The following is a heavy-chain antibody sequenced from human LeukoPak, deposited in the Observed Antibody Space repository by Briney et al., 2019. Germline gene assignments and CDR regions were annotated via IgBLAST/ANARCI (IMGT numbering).Heavy chain of an antibody. CDR3: ARRVYYYGSGSYYRSPYYFDY. D-gene: IGHD3-10*01. CDR1: GYTFTTYG. CDR2: SSPYNGNT. Sequence: ASVKVSCKASGYTFTTYGISWVRQAPGQGLEWMGWSSPYNGNTNYAQKLRGRVTMTTDTSTSTAYMELRSLRSDDTAVYYCARRVYYYGSGSYYRSPYYFDYWGQGTLVTVSS. V-gene: IGHV1-18*01. J-gene: IGHJ4*02.